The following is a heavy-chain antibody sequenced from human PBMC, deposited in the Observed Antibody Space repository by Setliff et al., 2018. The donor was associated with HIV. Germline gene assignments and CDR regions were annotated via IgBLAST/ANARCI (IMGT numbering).Heavy chain of an antibody. CDR2: IRQDGSKA. CDR3: ARDDSNGNTDAFDI. D-gene: IGHD5-18*01. V-gene: IGHV3-7*04. Sequence: GGSLRRSCAASGFTFSSYWMSWVRQAPGKGLEWVADIRQDGSKAYYMDSVKGRFTISRDNPKNSLYLQMTSLRAEDTAVYYCARDDSNGNTDAFDIWGQVTTVTVSS. J-gene: IGHJ3*02. CDR1: GFTFSSYW.